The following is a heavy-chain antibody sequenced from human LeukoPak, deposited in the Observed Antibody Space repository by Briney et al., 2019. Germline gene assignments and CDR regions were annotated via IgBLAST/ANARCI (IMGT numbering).Heavy chain of an antibody. CDR3: AKAGRYIFWSGDAFDI. CDR2: ISGSGGST. D-gene: IGHD3-3*01. J-gene: IGHJ3*02. Sequence: PGGSLRLSCAASGFTFSSYAMRWVRQAPGKGLEGVSAISGSGGSTYYADSVKGRFTISRDNSKNTLYLQVNSLRAEDTAVYYCAKAGRYIFWSGDAFDIWGQGTMVTVSS. CDR1: GFTFSSYA. V-gene: IGHV3-23*01.